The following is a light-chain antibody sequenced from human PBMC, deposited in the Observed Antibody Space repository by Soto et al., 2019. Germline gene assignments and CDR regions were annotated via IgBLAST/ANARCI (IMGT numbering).Light chain of an antibody. CDR2: DAS. Sequence: DIQMTQSPSTLSASVGDRATITCRASQSINNWVAWYQQKPGKAPKLLIYDASSLESGVPQRFSGSGSGTEFTLTISSLQTDDFSTYYCQQYHSYWTFGQGTKVDIK. CDR3: QQYHSYWT. V-gene: IGKV1-5*01. J-gene: IGKJ1*01. CDR1: QSINNW.